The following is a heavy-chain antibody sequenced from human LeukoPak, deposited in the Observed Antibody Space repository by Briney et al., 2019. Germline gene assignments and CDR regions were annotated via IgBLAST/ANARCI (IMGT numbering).Heavy chain of an antibody. V-gene: IGHV1-46*01. J-gene: IGHJ5*02. CDR2: ISPSDGST. CDR3: ARDNSVRDEAWWFNP. CDR1: GYTFTSNY. Sequence: VASVKVSCKAFGYTFTSNYMHWVRQAPGQGPEWMGVISPSDGSTTYAQKFQGRVTLTRDMSTSTDYLELSSLRSEDTAVYYCARDNSVRDEAWWFNPWGQGTLVTVSS. D-gene: IGHD5-24*01.